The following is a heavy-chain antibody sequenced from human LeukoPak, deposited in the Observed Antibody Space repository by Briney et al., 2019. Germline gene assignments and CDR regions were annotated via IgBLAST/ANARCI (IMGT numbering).Heavy chain of an antibody. CDR3: ARNGGSGSYAD. CDR2: ISSSSSYI. CDR1: GFTFSSYS. V-gene: IGHV3-21*01. J-gene: IGHJ1*01. Sequence: GGSLRLSCAASGFTFSSYSMNWVRQAPGKGLEWVSSISSSSSYIYYADSVKGRFTISRDNAKNSLYLQMNSLRAEDTAVYCCARNGGSGSYADWGQGTLVTVSS. D-gene: IGHD3-10*01.